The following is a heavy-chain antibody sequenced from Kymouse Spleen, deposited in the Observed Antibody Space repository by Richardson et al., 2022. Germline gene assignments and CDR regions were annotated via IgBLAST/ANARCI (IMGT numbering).Heavy chain of an antibody. CDR2: ISYDGSNK. D-gene: IGHD1-7*01. V-gene: IGHV3-30*18. CDR1: GFTFSSYG. J-gene: IGHJ6*02. Sequence: QVQLVESGGGVVQPGRSLRLSCAASGFTFSSYGMHWVRQAPGKGLEWVAVISYDGSNKYYADSVKGRFTISRDNSKNTLYLQMNSLRAEDTAVYYCAKDQRYNWNYVDYYYYGMDVWGQGTTVTVSS. CDR3: AKDQRYNWNYVDYYYYGMDV.